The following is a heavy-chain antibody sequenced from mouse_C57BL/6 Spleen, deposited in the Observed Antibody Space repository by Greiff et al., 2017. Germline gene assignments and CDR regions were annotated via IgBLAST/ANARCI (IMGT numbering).Heavy chain of an antibody. D-gene: IGHD1-2*01. J-gene: IGHJ1*03. Sequence: QVQLQQPGPELVRPGSSVKLSCKASGYAFTSYWMHWVKQRPIQGLEWIGNIDPSDSETHYNQKFKDKATLTVDKSSSTAYMQLSSLTSEDSAVYYGATRRHYYFDVWGTGTTVTVSS. CDR2: IDPSDSET. V-gene: IGHV1-52*01. CDR1: GYAFTSYW. CDR3: ATRRHYYFDV.